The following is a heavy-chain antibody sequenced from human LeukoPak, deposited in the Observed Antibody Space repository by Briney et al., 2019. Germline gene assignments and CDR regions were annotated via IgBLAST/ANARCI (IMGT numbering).Heavy chain of an antibody. Sequence: SETLSLTCTVSGGSISSGDYYWSWIRQPPGKGLEWIGYIYYSGSTYYNPSLKSRVTISVDTSKNQFSLKLSSVTAADTAVYYCAREAHHYYESSGGLWGQGTLVTVS. CDR3: AREAHHYYESSGGL. CDR1: GGSISSGDYY. J-gene: IGHJ4*02. CDR2: IYYSGST. D-gene: IGHD3-22*01. V-gene: IGHV4-30-4*01.